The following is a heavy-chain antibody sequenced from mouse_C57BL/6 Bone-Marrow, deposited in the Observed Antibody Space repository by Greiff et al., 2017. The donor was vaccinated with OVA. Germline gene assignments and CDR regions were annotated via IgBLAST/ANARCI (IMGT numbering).Heavy chain of an antibody. CDR1: GYTFTDYT. CDR3: AIGEDYGSSYAMDY. J-gene: IGHJ4*01. D-gene: IGHD1-1*01. CDR2: IYPRDGST. Sequence: QVQLQQSDAELVKPGASVKISCKVSGYTFTDYTIHWMKQRPEQGLEWIGYIYPRDGSTKYNEKFKGKATLTADKSSSTAYMQLNSLTSEDSAVYFCAIGEDYGSSYAMDYWGQGTSVTVSS. V-gene: IGHV1-78*01.